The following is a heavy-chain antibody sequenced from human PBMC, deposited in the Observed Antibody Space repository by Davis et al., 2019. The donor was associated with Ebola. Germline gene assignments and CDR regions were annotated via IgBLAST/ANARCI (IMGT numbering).Heavy chain of an antibody. V-gene: IGHV3-74*01. D-gene: IGHD3-16*01. Sequence: GESLKISCAASGFIFSDYWMNWVRQTPGKGLVWVSRITNDGTRTSYADSVQGRFTISRDNAKNTVYLQMNSLRAEDTAVYYCARGLLGTPPGMDVWGQGTTVTVSS. CDR1: GFIFSDYW. CDR2: ITNDGTRT. CDR3: ARGLLGTPPGMDV. J-gene: IGHJ6*02.